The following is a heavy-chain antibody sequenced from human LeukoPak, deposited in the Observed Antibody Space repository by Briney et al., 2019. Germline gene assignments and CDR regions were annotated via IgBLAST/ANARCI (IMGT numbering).Heavy chain of an antibody. D-gene: IGHD3-10*01. CDR2: INPSGGST. CDR3: ARVPSWFRGAFDI. J-gene: IGHJ3*02. Sequence: ASVKVSCKASGYTFTSHYMHWVRQAPGQGLEWMGIINPSGGSTSYAQKFQGRVTMTRDTSTSTVYMELSSLRSEDTAVYYCARVPSWFRGAFDIWGQGTMVTVSS. CDR1: GYTFTSHY. V-gene: IGHV1-46*01.